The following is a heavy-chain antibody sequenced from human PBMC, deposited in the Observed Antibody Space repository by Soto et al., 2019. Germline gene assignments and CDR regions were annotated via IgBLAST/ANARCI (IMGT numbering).Heavy chain of an antibody. CDR2: IIPIFGTA. Sequence: VQLVQSGAEVKKPGSSVKVSCKASGGTFSSYAISWVRQAPGQGLEWMGGIIPIFGTANYAQKFQGIVTITADDSTSTAYMERSSLRSEDTAVYYCARGGDYYYGMDVWGQGTTGTVSS. CDR3: ARGGDYYYGMDV. CDR1: GGTFSSYA. V-gene: IGHV1-69*01. J-gene: IGHJ6*02. D-gene: IGHD3-10*01.